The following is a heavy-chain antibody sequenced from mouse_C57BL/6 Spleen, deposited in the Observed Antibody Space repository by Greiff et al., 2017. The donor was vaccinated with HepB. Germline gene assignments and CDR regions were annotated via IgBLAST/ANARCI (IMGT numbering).Heavy chain of an antibody. CDR1: GYAFSSSW. D-gene: IGHD2-1*01. J-gene: IGHJ2*01. CDR3: ARSVYYKGDY. V-gene: IGHV1-82*01. Sequence: QVQLKESGPELVKPGASVKISCKASGYAFSSSWMNWVKQRPGKGLEWIGRIYPGDGDTNYNGKFKGKATLTADKSSSTAYMQLSSLTSEDSAVYFCARSVYYKGDYWGQGTTLTVSS. CDR2: IYPGDGDT.